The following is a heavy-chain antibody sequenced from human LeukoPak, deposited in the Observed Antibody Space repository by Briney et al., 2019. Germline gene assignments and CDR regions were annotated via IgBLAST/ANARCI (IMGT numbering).Heavy chain of an antibody. J-gene: IGHJ4*02. CDR2: LYSDGSP. D-gene: IGHD3-22*01. CDR3: ARVIVVSGTDYFDY. Sequence: GGSLRLSCAASGLTLSNNYMSWVRQAPGKRLECVSILYSDGSPYYPDSLKGRFTISRDNSKNTLFLQMNSLRAEDTAVYFCARVIVVSGTDYFDYWGQGTLVTVSS. V-gene: IGHV3-53*01. CDR1: GLTLSNNY.